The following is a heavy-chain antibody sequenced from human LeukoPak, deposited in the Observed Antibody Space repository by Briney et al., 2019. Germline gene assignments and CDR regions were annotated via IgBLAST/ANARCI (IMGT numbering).Heavy chain of an antibody. Sequence: PSETLSLTCTVSGGSISSSAYHWGWIRQPPGKGLEWIGSIYYSGSTYSNPSLKSRVTISVDTSKNQFSLKLSSVTAADTAVYYCARAKSYYGSGSSSLNWFDPWGQGTLVTVSS. D-gene: IGHD3-10*01. J-gene: IGHJ5*02. CDR2: IYYSGST. V-gene: IGHV4-39*07. CDR3: ARAKSYYGSGSSSLNWFDP. CDR1: GGSISSSAYH.